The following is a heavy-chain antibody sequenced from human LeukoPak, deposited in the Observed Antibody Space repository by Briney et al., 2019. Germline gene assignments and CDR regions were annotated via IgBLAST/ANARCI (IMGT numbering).Heavy chain of an antibody. CDR3: ARVGLLWFGEFDY. V-gene: IGHV4-34*01. Sequence: PSETLSLTCAVYGGSFSGYYWSWIRQPPGKGLEWIGEINRSGSTNYNPSLKSRVTISVDTSKNQFSLKLSSVTAADTAVYYCARVGLLWFGEFDYWGQGTLVTVSS. CDR2: INRSGST. CDR1: GGSFSGYY. D-gene: IGHD3-10*01. J-gene: IGHJ4*02.